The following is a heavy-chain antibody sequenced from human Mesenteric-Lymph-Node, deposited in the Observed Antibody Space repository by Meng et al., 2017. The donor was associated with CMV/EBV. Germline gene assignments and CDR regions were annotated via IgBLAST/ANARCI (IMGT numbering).Heavy chain of an antibody. V-gene: IGHV1-18*01. CDR1: YG. D-gene: IGHD3-9*01. J-gene: IGHJ6*02. CDR2: ISAYNGNT. CDR3: ARDYYDILTGYYRYYYYGMDV. Sequence: YGISWVRQAPGQGLEWMGWISAYNGNTNYAQKLQGRVTMTTDTSTSTAYMELRSLRSDDTAVYYCARDYYDILTGYYRYYYYGMDVWGQGTTVTVSS.